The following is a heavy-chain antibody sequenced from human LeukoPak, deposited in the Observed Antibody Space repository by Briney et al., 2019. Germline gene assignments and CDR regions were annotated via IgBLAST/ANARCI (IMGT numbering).Heavy chain of an antibody. CDR1: GFTFSSYA. D-gene: IGHD3-10*01. CDR3: AKSPRGSRIDY. J-gene: IGHJ4*02. V-gene: IGHV3-23*01. CDR2: ISSSGGTT. Sequence: GGSLRLSCAASGFTFSSYAMTWVRQAPGKGPEWVSTISSSGGTTYYADSVKGRFAISRDNSKNTLYLQMNSLRAEDTALYYCAKSPRGSRIDYWGQGTLVTVSS.